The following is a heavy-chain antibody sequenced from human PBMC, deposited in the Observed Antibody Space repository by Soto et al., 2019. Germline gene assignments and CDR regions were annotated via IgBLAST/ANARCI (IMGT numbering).Heavy chain of an antibody. CDR3: ARDGSATSSGRGIDH. D-gene: IGHD6-6*01. CDR2: ITQDGTGK. V-gene: IGHV3-7*01. Sequence: EVQLVESGGGLVQPGESLRLTCAASGFSFSDYRFSWVRQAPGKGLGWVAYITQDGTGKYYVDSVKGRFTISRDNAKNSLVLQMNSLRGEDTAVYYCARDGSATSSGRGIDHWGQGALVTVSS. J-gene: IGHJ4*02. CDR1: GFSFSDYR.